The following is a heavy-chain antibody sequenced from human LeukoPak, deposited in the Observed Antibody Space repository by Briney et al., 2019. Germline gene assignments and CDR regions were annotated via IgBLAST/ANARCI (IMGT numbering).Heavy chain of an antibody. J-gene: IGHJ4*02. CDR2: IYAGGAT. D-gene: IGHD3-22*01. CDR1: GFTVSSKY. CDR3: ARDGYSDGYYYYDS. Sequence: GGSLRLSCAASGFTVSSKYTTWVRQAPGKGLEWVSVIYAGGATYYADSVKGRFAISRDNSKNTVYLQMNSLRAEDTAVYYCARDGYSDGYYYYDSWGQGTLVTVSS. V-gene: IGHV3-53*01.